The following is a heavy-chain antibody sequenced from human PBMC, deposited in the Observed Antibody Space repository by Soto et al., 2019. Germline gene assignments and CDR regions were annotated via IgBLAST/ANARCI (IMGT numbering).Heavy chain of an antibody. CDR2: ISGSGGST. CDR1: GFTFSSYA. J-gene: IGHJ4*02. CDR3: AKDREQHLPTNFDY. D-gene: IGHD6-13*01. V-gene: IGHV3-23*01. Sequence: GGSLRLSSAASGFTFSSYAMSWFRQAPGKGLEWVSAISGSGGSTYYADSVKGRFTISRDNSKNTLYLQMNSLRAEDTAVYYCAKDREQHLPTNFDYWGQGTLVTVSS.